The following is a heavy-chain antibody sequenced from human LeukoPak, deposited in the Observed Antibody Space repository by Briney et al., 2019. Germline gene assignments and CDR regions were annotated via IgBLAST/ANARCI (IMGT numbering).Heavy chain of an antibody. CDR3: ARSGSGGAFDI. CDR2: FYSDGGRT. CDR1: GFTLSSNW. V-gene: IGHV3-74*01. J-gene: IGHJ3*02. Sequence: GGSLRLSCAGSGFTLSSNWMHWVRQAPGKGLVWVARFYSDGGRTNYADSVKGRFPISGDNAKSTQYLQMSSLRAEDTAVYYCARSGSGGAFDIWGQGTMVTVSS. D-gene: IGHD1-26*01.